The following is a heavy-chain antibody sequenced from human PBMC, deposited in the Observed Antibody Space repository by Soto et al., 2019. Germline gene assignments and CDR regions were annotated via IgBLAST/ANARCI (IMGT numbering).Heavy chain of an antibody. CDR2: FHPGESDT. CDR1: GYSFTTYW. J-gene: IGHJ6*02. D-gene: IGHD2-2*02. V-gene: IGHV5-51*01. CDR3: ARHENTCYNFYGMDL. Sequence: PGESLKISCESHGYSFTTYWVTWVRQKPGKGLEWVGSFHPGESDTRYSPSFRGQVTISADRSLTTAYLQWSSLQAADTAIYYCARHENTCYNFYGMDLWGQGASVTVSS.